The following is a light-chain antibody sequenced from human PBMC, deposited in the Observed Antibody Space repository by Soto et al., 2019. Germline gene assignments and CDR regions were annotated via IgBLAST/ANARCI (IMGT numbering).Light chain of an antibody. Sequence: QSALTQPASVSGSPGQSITIPCTGSNSDVGTYNYVSWYQQHPGKAPKLMIFEVTHRPSGVSNRFSGSKSGNTASLTISGLQAEDEADYYCSSYTSSSPDVFGTGTKVTVL. CDR1: NSDVGTYNY. V-gene: IGLV2-14*01. CDR3: SSYTSSSPDV. J-gene: IGLJ1*01. CDR2: EVT.